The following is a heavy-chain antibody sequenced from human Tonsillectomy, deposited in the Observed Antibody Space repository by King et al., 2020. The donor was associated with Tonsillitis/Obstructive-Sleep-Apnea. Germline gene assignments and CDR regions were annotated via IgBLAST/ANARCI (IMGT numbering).Heavy chain of an antibody. CDR1: GFSFSTYE. CDR3: ARGPPVVAQTPYYYSGMDV. D-gene: IGHD2-15*01. J-gene: IGHJ6*02. CDR2: ISSRGSTI. Sequence: VQLVESGGGLVQPGGSLRLSCAASGFSFSTYEMNWVRQAPGKGLEWVSYISSRGSTIYYADSVKGRFTISRDNAKNSLYLQMNSLRAEDTAVYYCARGPPVVAQTPYYYSGMDVWGQGTTVTVSS. V-gene: IGHV3-48*03.